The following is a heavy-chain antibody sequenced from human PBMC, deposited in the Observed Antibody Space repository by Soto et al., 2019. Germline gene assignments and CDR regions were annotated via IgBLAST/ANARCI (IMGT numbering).Heavy chain of an antibody. V-gene: IGHV3-9*01. CDR3: AKPPAYYYYGMDV. Sequence: AGGSLRLSCAASGFTFDDYAMHWVRQAPGKGLEWVSGISWNSGSIGYADSVKGRFTISRDNAKNSLYLQMNSLRAEDTALYYCAKPPAYYYYGMDVWGQGTTVTVSS. CDR2: ISWNSGSI. J-gene: IGHJ6*02. CDR1: GFTFDDYA.